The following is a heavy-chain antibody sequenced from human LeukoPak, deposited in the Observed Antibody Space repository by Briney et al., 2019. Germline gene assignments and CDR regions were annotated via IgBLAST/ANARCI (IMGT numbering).Heavy chain of an antibody. Sequence: ASVKVSCKSSGYTFTGYYMHWVRQAPGQGLEWMGRINPNSGGTNYAQKFQGRVTMTRDTSISTAYMELSRLRSDDTAVYSCARELRGDGVNYWGQGTLVTVSS. CDR1: GYTFTGYY. J-gene: IGHJ4*02. CDR2: INPNSGGT. V-gene: IGHV1-2*06. D-gene: IGHD5-12*01. CDR3: ARELRGDGVNY.